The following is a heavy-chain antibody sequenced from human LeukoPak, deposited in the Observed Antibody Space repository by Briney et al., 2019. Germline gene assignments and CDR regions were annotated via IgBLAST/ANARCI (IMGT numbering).Heavy chain of an antibody. D-gene: IGHD6-13*01. CDR3: ARDGGAAAGLFDY. CDR1: GFTVSSNY. V-gene: IGHV3-66*01. CDR2: IYSGGST. Sequence: GGSLRLSYAASGFTVSSNYMSWVRQAPGKGLEWVSVIYSGGSTYHADSVKGRFTISRDNSKNTLYLQMNSLRAEDTAVYYCARDGGAAAGLFDYWGQGTLVTVSS. J-gene: IGHJ4*02.